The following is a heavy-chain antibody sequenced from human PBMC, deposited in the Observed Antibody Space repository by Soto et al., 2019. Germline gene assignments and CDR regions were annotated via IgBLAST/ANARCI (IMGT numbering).Heavy chain of an antibody. Sequence: PSETLSLTCTVSGGSISRYYWSWIRQPPGKGLEWIGYIYYSGSTNYNPSLKSRVTISVDTSKNQFSLKLSSVTAADTALYYCARGILGDFWSGYMDVWGKGTTVT. V-gene: IGHV4-59*01. CDR3: ARGILGDFWSGYMDV. D-gene: IGHD3-3*01. CDR1: GGSISRYY. J-gene: IGHJ6*03. CDR2: IYYSGST.